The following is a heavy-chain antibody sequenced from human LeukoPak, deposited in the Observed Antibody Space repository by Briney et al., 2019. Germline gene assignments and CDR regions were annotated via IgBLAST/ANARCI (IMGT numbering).Heavy chain of an antibody. D-gene: IGHD6-25*01. CDR1: GDTISTSFYY. CDR3: ARGGAARSPTPKNWFDP. CDR2: IFYSGTT. J-gene: IGHJ5*02. V-gene: IGHV4-39*07. Sequence: SETLSLTCTVSGDTISTSFYYWDWIRQPPGKGLEWIGGIFYSGTTYYNPSLKSRVTMSVDTSKNQFSLKLSSVTAADTAVYYCARGGAARSPTPKNWFDPWGQGTLVTVSS.